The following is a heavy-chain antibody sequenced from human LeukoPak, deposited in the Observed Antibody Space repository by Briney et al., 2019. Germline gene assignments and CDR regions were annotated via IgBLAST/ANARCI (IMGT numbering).Heavy chain of an antibody. J-gene: IGHJ4*02. CDR1: GGSISSYY. CDR2: IYYSGST. D-gene: IGHD1-26*01. Sequence: SETLSLTCTVSGGSISSYYWSWIRQPPGKGLEWIGYIYYSGSTNYNPSLKSRVTISVDTSKNQSSLKLSSVTAADTAVYYCARVWGATTFDYWGQGTLVTVSS. CDR3: ARVWGATTFDY. V-gene: IGHV4-59*01.